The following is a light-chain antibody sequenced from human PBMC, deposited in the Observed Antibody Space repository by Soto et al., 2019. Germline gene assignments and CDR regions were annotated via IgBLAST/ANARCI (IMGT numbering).Light chain of an antibody. V-gene: IGKV1-17*03. CDR2: DAS. J-gene: IGKJ2*01. Sequence: DIQMTRSPSAMSASLGDRVTFTCRASQGISHYLAWFQQKPGEAPKRLIYDASTLQSGVPSRFSGSGSGTEFTLTISNLQPEDLATYYCLQYNTYPYIFGQGTKLEIQ. CDR1: QGISHY. CDR3: LQYNTYPYI.